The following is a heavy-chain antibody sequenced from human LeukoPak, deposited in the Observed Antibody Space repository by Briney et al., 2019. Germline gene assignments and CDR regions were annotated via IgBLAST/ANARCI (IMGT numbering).Heavy chain of an antibody. CDR2: IIPIFGTA. V-gene: IGHV1-69*06. D-gene: IGHD6-19*01. J-gene: IGHJ6*03. Sequence: SVKVSCKASGGTFSSYAISWVRQAPGQGLEWMGGIIPIFGTANYAQKFQGRVTITADKSTSTAYMELSSLRSEDTAVYYCARGEKGGYSSGWPYYYYYYYMDVWGKGTTVTVSS. CDR1: GGTFSSYA. CDR3: ARGEKGGYSSGWPYYYYYYYMDV.